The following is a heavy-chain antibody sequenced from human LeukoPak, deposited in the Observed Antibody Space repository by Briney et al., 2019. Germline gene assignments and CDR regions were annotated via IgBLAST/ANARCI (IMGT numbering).Heavy chain of an antibody. Sequence: ASVKVSCKASGYTFTGYYMHWVRQAPGQGLEWMGWINPNSGGTNYAQKFQGRVTMTRDTSISTAYMELSRLRSDDTAVYYCARARNSYGSPYYYYGMDVSGQGTTVTVSS. D-gene: IGHD5-18*01. CDR2: INPNSGGT. CDR3: ARARNSYGSPYYYYGMDV. J-gene: IGHJ6*02. CDR1: GYTFTGYY. V-gene: IGHV1-2*02.